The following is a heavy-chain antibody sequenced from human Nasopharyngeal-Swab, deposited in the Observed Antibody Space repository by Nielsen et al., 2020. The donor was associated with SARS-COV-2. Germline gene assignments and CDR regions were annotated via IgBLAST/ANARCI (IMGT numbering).Heavy chain of an antibody. CDR1: GFTFRSYW. CDR3: ARDNDYGDNSGY. D-gene: IGHD4-17*01. CDR2: IYSGGST. Sequence: GESLKISCAASGFTFRSYWMHWVRQAPGKGLEWVSVIYSGGSTYYADSVKGRFTISRDNSKNTLYLQMNSLRAEDTAVYYCARDNDYGDNSGYWGQGTLVTVSS. V-gene: IGHV3-53*01. J-gene: IGHJ4*02.